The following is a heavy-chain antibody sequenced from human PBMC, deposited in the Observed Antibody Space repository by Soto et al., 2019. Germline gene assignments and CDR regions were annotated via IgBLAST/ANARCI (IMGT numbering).Heavy chain of an antibody. CDR1: GYTFTSYA. Sequence: ASVKVSCKASGYTFTSYAMHWVRQAPGQRLEWMGWINAGNGNTKYSQKFQGRVTITRDTSASTAYMELSSLRSEDTAVYYCARYRWELLRAFDIWGQGTMVTVSS. D-gene: IGHD1-26*01. J-gene: IGHJ3*02. CDR2: INAGNGNT. CDR3: ARYRWELLRAFDI. V-gene: IGHV1-3*01.